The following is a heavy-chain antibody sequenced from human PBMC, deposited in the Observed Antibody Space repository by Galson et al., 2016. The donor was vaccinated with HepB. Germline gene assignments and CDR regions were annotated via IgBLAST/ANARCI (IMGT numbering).Heavy chain of an antibody. V-gene: IGHV3-7*01. D-gene: IGHD6-13*01. CDR1: GFTFSNYW. J-gene: IGHJ4*02. CDR3: TRDFGYSNYD. CDR2: IKDDGSEN. Sequence: SLRLSCAASGFTFSNYWMSWVRQGPGKGLEWVGNIKDDGSENNYVESVKGRFTISRDNAKNSLYLQMNSLRVEDTAVYYCTRDFGYSNYDWGQGTPVTISS.